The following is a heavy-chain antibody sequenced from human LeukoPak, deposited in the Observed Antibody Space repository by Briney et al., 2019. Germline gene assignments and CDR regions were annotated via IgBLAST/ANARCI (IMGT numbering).Heavy chain of an antibody. Sequence: SVKVSCKASGGTFSSYAISWVRPAPGQGLEWMGKIIPILGIANYAQKFQGRVTITADKSTSTAYMELSSLRSEDTAVYYCAIGNYYDSSGYYYYWGQGTLVTVSS. CDR2: IIPILGIA. V-gene: IGHV1-69*04. D-gene: IGHD3-22*01. J-gene: IGHJ4*02. CDR1: GGTFSSYA. CDR3: AIGNYYDSSGYYYY.